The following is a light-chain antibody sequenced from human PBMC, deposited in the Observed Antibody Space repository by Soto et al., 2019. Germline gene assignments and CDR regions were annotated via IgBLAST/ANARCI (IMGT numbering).Light chain of an antibody. J-gene: IGKJ4*01. Sequence: EIVLTQAPATLSLSPGERATLSCRASQSVSSYLVWYQQKPGQAPRLLIFDAFNRATGIPARFSGSGSGTDFTLPISSLEPEDFAVYYCQQRSSWPLTFGGGTKVEIK. CDR2: DAF. CDR3: QQRSSWPLT. CDR1: QSVSSY. V-gene: IGKV3-11*01.